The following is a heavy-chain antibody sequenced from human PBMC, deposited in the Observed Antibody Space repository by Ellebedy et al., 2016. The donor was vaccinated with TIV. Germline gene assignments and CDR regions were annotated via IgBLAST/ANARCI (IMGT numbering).Heavy chain of an antibody. J-gene: IGHJ4*02. CDR1: GFTFSDYQ. V-gene: IGHV3-7*01. Sequence: GESLKISCAASGFTFSDYQMSWIRQAPGKGPEWVADIKQDGSEKNYMDPVKGRFTISRDNAKNSLYLQMNSLRAEDTALYYCARGGLWGFDWWGQGTLLTVSS. CDR3: ARGGLWGFDW. CDR2: IKQDGSEK. D-gene: IGHD3-16*01.